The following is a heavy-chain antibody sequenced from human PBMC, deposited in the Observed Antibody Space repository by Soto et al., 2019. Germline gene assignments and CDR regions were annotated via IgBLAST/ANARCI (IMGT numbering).Heavy chain of an antibody. CDR1: GFTFSSYD. CDR2: IGTAGDT. CDR3: ARGGGYCSGGSCSGAFDI. V-gene: IGHV3-13*01. D-gene: IGHD2-15*01. J-gene: IGHJ3*02. Sequence: EVQLVESGGGLVQPGGSLRLSCAASGFTFSSYDMHWVRQATGKGLEWVSAIGTAGDTYYPGSVKGRFTSSRENAKNSLYLQMNRLRAEDAAVYYCARGGGYCSGGSCSGAFDIWGQGTMVTVSS.